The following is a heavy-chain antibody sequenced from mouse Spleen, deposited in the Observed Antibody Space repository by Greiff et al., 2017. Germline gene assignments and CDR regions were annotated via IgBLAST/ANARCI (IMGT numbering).Heavy chain of an antibody. V-gene: IGHV1S81*02. CDR3: ARPYGNPYYFDY. CDR2: INPSNGRT. D-gene: IGHD2-1*01. CDR1: GYTFTSYW. Sequence: VQLQQPGAELVKPGASVKLSCKASGYTFTSYWMHWVKQRPGQGLEWIGEINPSNGRTNYNEKFKSKATLTVDKSSSTAYMQLSSLTSEDSAVYYCARPYGNPYYFDYWGQGTTLTVSS. J-gene: IGHJ2*01.